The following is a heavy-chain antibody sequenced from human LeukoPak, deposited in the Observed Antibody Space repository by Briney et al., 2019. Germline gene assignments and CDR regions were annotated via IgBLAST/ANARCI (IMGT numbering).Heavy chain of an antibody. CDR3: TRDFDFSSAI. Sequence: GGSLRLSCAASGFAFSSYWMHWVRQAPGKGLVWVSRISPDGSTTGHADSVKGRFTTSRDNAKNTLFLQMNSPRAEDTAVYYCTRDFDFSSAIWGQGTLVTVSS. V-gene: IGHV3-74*01. D-gene: IGHD3-3*01. CDR1: GFAFSSYW. J-gene: IGHJ4*02. CDR2: ISPDGSTT.